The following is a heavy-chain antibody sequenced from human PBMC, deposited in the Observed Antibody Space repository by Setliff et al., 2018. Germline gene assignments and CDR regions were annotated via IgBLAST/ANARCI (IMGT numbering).Heavy chain of an antibody. V-gene: IGHV4-59*11. CDR3: ARLRYYGSGSYLDY. J-gene: IGHJ4*02. D-gene: IGHD3-10*01. CDR2: IYYSGST. Sequence: SETLSLTCTVSGGSISSHYWSWIRQPPGKGLEWIGYIYYSGSTNYNPSLKSRVTISVDTSKNQFSLKLSSVTAADTAVYYCARLRYYGSGSYLDYWGQGTLVTVSS. CDR1: GGSISSHY.